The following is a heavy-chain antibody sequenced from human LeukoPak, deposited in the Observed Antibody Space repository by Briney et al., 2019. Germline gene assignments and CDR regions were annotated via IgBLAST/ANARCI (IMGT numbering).Heavy chain of an antibody. CDR2: ISTSGSTI. Sequence: YPGGSLRLSCAASGFSFSDYYMSWIRQAPGKGLEWVSYISTSGSTIYYAGSVKGRFTISRDNAKNSLYLQMNSLRVEDTAVYSCARRQGSSGWYAFDYWGQGTLVTVSS. D-gene: IGHD6-19*01. CDR1: GFSFSDYY. V-gene: IGHV3-11*01. J-gene: IGHJ4*02. CDR3: ARRQGSSGWYAFDY.